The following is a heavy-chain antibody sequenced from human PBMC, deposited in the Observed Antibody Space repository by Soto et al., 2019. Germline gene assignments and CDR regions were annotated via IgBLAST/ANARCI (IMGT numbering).Heavy chain of an antibody. CDR1: GFTFSSYG. CDR2: ISYDGSNK. Sequence: GGSLRLSCAASGFTFSSYGMHWVRQAPGKGLEWVAVISYDGSNKYYADSVKGRFTISRDNSKNTLYLQMNSLRAEDTAVYYCAKDRDYGGNSKTDYWGQGTLVTVSS. J-gene: IGHJ4*02. D-gene: IGHD4-17*01. CDR3: AKDRDYGGNSKTDY. V-gene: IGHV3-30*18.